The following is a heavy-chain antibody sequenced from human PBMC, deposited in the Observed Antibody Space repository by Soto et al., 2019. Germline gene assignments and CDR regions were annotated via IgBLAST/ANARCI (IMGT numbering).Heavy chain of an antibody. V-gene: IGHV6-1*01. Sequence: QTLSLTCDISGESVSSNSAACNWIRQTPSRGLEWLGRTYYRSKWYSNYAISVKSRVTVNPDTFKNQFSLQLNSVTPEDTAVYYCARGSWDDVSGHYYMDVWGKGTTVTVSS. CDR2: TYYRSKWYS. D-gene: IGHD1-1*01. CDR3: ARGSWDDVSGHYYMDV. J-gene: IGHJ6*03. CDR1: GESVSSNSAA.